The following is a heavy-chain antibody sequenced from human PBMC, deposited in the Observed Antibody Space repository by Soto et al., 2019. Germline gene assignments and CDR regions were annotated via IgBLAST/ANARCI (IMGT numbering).Heavy chain of an antibody. D-gene: IGHD3-22*01. CDR1: GFTFSSHA. Sequence: AWGSLRLPCAASGFTFSSHAMSRVRQAPGKGLEWVSAISGSGGSTYYADSVKGRFTISRDNSKNTLYLQMNSLSAEDTAVYYCAKDSYRYYYDSSGYRPYGMDVWGQGTTVTVSS. CDR3: AKDSYRYYYDSSGYRPYGMDV. V-gene: IGHV3-23*01. J-gene: IGHJ6*02. CDR2: ISGSGGST.